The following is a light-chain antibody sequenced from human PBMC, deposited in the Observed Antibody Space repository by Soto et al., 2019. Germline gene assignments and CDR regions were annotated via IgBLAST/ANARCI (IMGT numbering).Light chain of an antibody. V-gene: IGKV3-11*01. J-gene: IGKJ1*01. Sequence: EIVLTQSPGTLSLSPGERAILSCRASQSVGSLLAWYQHNPGQAPRLLIFDASYRAAGIPARFRGSGSGTVFNLTIDRLEPEDFAVYYCQQRTNWLWTFGPGTKVEIK. CDR3: QQRTNWLWT. CDR2: DAS. CDR1: QSVGSL.